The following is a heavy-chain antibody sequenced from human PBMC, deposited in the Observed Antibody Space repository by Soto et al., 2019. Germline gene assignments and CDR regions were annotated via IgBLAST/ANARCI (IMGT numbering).Heavy chain of an antibody. CDR2: ISYDGSGK. V-gene: IGHV3-30-3*01. Sequence: QVELVESGGGVVQPGRSLRLSCAASGFTFSRYGMHWVRQAPGKGLEWVAVISYDGSGKYYADSVKGGFTISKDSSTDKLYLQMNSLRPENTAVYYCVCEIFGVVESAFDYWGQGTQVTVSS. CDR1: GFTFSRYG. J-gene: IGHJ4*02. D-gene: IGHD3-3*01. CDR3: VCEIFGVVESAFDY.